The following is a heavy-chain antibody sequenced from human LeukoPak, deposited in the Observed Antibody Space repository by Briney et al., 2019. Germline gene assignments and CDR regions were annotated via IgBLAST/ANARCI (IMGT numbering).Heavy chain of an antibody. J-gene: IGHJ5*02. CDR3: ARDQNWFDP. V-gene: IGHV4-59*12. Sequence: SETLSLTCTVSGGSISSYYWSWLRQPPGKGLEWIGYIYYSGSTNYNPSLTSRVTISVDTSKNQFSLKLSSVTAADTAVYYCARDQNWFDPWGQGTLVTVSS. CDR2: IYYSGST. CDR1: GGSISSYY.